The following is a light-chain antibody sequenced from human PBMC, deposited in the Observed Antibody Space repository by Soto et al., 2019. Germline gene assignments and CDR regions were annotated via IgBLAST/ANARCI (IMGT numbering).Light chain of an antibody. J-gene: IGKJ1*01. CDR2: KAS. CDR1: QTISSW. Sequence: DIQMTQSPSTLSGSVGDRVTITCRASQTISSWLAWYQQKPGKAPKLLIYKASTLKSGVPSRFSGSGSRTEFTLTISSMQPDDFAPYYCQHYNSYSEAFGQGTKVAIK. V-gene: IGKV1-5*03. CDR3: QHYNSYSEA.